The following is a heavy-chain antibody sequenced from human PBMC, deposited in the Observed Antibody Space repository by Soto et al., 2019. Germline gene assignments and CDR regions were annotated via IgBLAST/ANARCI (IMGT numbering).Heavy chain of an antibody. J-gene: IGHJ6*02. Sequence: GSLRLSCAASGFTLSGSAMHWVRQASGKGLEWVGRIRSKANSYATAYVASVKGRFTFSRDDSKNTAYLQMNSLRAEDTAVYYCASPQDYGVSLFSYGMDVWGQGTTVTASS. V-gene: IGHV3-73*01. D-gene: IGHD4-17*01. CDR1: GFTLSGSA. CDR2: IRSKANSYAT. CDR3: ASPQDYGVSLFSYGMDV.